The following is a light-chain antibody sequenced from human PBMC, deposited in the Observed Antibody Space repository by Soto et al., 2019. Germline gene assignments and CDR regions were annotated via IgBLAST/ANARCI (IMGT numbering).Light chain of an antibody. J-gene: IGKJ2*01. V-gene: IGKV1-6*01. CDR1: QGITND. Sequence: AIQVTQSPSSLPASVGDTVTITCRASQGITNDLGWFQQKPGKAPKLLIYAASSLQSDVPSRFSGSGSGTDFTLTISSLQPEDFATYYYLQDFTYPYTFGHGTKVEIK. CDR2: AAS. CDR3: LQDFTYPYT.